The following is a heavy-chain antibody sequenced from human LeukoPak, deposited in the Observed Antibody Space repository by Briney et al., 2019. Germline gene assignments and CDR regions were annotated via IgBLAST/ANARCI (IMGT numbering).Heavy chain of an antibody. CDR1: GFTFDDYG. D-gene: IGHD1-14*01. CDR2: INWNGGST. CDR3: ARAHITTQSAFDI. V-gene: IGHV3-20*01. J-gene: IGHJ3*02. Sequence: GGSLRPSCAASGFTFDDYGMSWVRQAPGKGLEWVSGINWNGGSTGYADSVKGRFTISRDNAKNSLYLQMNSLRAEDTALYHCARAHITTQSAFDIWGQGTMVTVSS.